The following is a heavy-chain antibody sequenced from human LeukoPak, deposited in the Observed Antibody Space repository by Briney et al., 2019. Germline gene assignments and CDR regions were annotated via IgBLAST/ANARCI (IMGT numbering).Heavy chain of an antibody. CDR1: GFTFSSYA. V-gene: IGHV3-23*01. D-gene: IGHD2-2*01. J-gene: IGHJ4*02. Sequence: GGSLRLSCAASGFTFSSYAMSWVRQAPGKGLEWVSAISGSGGSTYYADSVKGRFTISRDNSKNTLYLQMNSLKTEDTAVYYCTSGGYCSSTSCYGENWGQGTLVTVSS. CDR2: ISGSGGST. CDR3: TSGGYCSSTSCYGEN.